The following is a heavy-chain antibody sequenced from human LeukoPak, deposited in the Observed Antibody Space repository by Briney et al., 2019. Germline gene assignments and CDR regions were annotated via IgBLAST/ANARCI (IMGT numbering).Heavy chain of an antibody. CDR3: AREVSEGFDF. V-gene: IGHV3-48*02. J-gene: IGHJ4*02. CDR1: GFTFSRFG. CDR2: ISSSSSAI. D-gene: IGHD3-22*01. Sequence: GGSLRLSCAASGFTFSRFGMNWVRQAPGKGLEWISYISSSSSAIYYADSVKGRFTISRDNAKNSLYLQMSSLRDEDTAVYYCAREVSEGFDFWGQGTLVTVSS.